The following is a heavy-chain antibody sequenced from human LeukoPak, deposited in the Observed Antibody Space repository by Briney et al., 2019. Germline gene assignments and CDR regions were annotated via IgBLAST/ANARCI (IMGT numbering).Heavy chain of an antibody. CDR1: GFTFSSYA. J-gene: IGHJ5*02. CDR3: ARAGGSSGWYFDWFDP. V-gene: IGHV3-30*04. Sequence: GSLRLSCAASGFTFSSYAMHWVRQAPGKGLGWVAVISYDGSNKYYADSVKGRFTISRDNSKNTLYLQMNSLRAEDTAVYYCARAGGSSGWYFDWFDPWGQGTLVTVSS. CDR2: ISYDGSNK. D-gene: IGHD6-19*01.